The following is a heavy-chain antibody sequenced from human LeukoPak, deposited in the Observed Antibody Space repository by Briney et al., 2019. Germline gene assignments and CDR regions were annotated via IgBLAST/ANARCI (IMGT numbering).Heavy chain of an antibody. V-gene: IGHV7-4-1*02. CDR1: GYTITGYY. CDR3: ARVQGYCSTTSCYPHY. CDR2: INTNTGNP. J-gene: IGHJ4*02. D-gene: IGHD2-2*01. Sequence: ASVKVSCKASGYTITGYYMHWVRQAPGQGLEWMGWINTNTGNPTYAQGFTGRFVFSLDTSVNTAYLQISSLKAEDTAIYYCARVQGYCSTTSCYPHYWGQGTLVTVSS.